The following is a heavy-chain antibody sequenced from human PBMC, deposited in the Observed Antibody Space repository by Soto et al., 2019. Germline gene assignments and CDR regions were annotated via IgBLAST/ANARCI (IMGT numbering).Heavy chain of an antibody. CDR3: ARRTVTTLGFDY. Sequence: QLQLQESGPGLVKPSETLSLTCTVSGGSISSSSYYWGWIRQPPGKGLEWIESIYYSGSTYYNPSLKSRVTISVDTSKNQCSLKLSSVTAADTAVYYCARRTVTTLGFDYWGQGTLVTVSS. V-gene: IGHV4-39*01. J-gene: IGHJ4*02. D-gene: IGHD4-4*01. CDR1: GGSISSSSYY. CDR2: IYYSGST.